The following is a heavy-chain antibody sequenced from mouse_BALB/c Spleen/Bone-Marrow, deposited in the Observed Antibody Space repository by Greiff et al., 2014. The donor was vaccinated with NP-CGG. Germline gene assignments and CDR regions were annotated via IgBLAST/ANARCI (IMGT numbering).Heavy chain of an antibody. CDR2: INPNTGYT. Sequence: VQLQQSGAELAKPGASVKMSCTASGYTFTNYWMHWVQQRPGKGLEWIGYINPNTGYTEYNQKFKDKVTLTADKSSSTVYMQLSSLTAEDTAVYYCARNYYCCRDYWGRGTTLTVSS. CDR1: GYTFTNYW. CDR3: ARNYYCCRDY. D-gene: IGHD1-1*01. J-gene: IGHJ2*01. V-gene: IGHV1-7*01.